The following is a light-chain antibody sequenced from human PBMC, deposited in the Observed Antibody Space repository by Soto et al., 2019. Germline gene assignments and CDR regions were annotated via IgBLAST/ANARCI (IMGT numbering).Light chain of an antibody. CDR1: QSLLHSNGYNF. V-gene: IGKV2-28*01. Sequence: DIVMTQSPLSLPVTPGEPASISCRSSQSLLHSNGYNFLDWYLQKPGQSPQLLIYMGSNRASGVPERFSGKGLGNGFTLKISRVEAEDVGVYYCMQALQTPRTFGQGTKVEIK. CDR2: MGS. J-gene: IGKJ1*01. CDR3: MQALQTPRT.